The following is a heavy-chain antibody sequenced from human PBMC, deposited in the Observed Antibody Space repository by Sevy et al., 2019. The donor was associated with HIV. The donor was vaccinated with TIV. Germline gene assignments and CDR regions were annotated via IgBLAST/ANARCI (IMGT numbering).Heavy chain of an antibody. CDR2: ISGSGGST. CDR1: GFTFSSYA. Sequence: GGSLRLSCAASGFTFSSYAMSWVRQAPGKGLEWVSAISGSGGSTYYADSVKGRFTISRDNSKNTLYLQMNSLRAEDTAVYYCAKEGNSGSYYLIRHDAFDIWGRGTMVTVSS. D-gene: IGHD1-26*01. J-gene: IGHJ3*02. CDR3: AKEGNSGSYYLIRHDAFDI. V-gene: IGHV3-23*01.